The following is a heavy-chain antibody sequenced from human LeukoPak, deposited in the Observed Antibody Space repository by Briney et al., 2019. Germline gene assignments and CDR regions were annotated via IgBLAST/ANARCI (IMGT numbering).Heavy chain of an antibody. V-gene: IGHV3-21*01. CDR2: ISSSSSYI. J-gene: IGHJ4*02. CDR1: GFTFSSYS. D-gene: IGHD6-19*01. CDR3: ARVPPNSYSSGWIFDY. Sequence: GGSLRLSCAASGFTFSSYSMNWVRQAPGKGLEWVSSISSSSSYIYYADSVKGRFTISRDNAKNSLYLQMNSLRAEDTAVYYCARVPPNSYSSGWIFDYWGQGTLVTVSS.